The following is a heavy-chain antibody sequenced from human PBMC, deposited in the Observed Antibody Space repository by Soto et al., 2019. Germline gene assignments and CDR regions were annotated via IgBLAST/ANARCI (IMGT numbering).Heavy chain of an antibody. CDR3: ARGVVVITAEVYYFDY. J-gene: IGHJ4*02. CDR1: GGSISSYY. D-gene: IGHD3-22*01. Sequence: SETLSLTCTVSGGSISSYYWSWIRQPPGKGLEWIGYIYYSGSTNYNPSLKSRVTISVDTSKNQFSLKLSSVTAADTAVYYCARGVVVITAEVYYFDYWGEGTPVTASS. CDR2: IYYSGST. V-gene: IGHV4-59*01.